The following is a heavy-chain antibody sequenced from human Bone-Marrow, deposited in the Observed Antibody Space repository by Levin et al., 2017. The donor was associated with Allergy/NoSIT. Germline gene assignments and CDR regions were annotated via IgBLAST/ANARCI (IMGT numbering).Heavy chain of an antibody. CDR2: ISYDGSNK. CDR3: AKSAESHMVVSSSFDY. J-gene: IGHJ4*02. Sequence: PGESLKISCAASGFTFSSYGMHWVRQAPGKGLEWVAVISYDGSNKYYADSVKGRFTISRDNSKNTLYLQMNSLRAEDTAVYYCAKSAESHMVVSSSFDYWGQGTLVTVSS. V-gene: IGHV3-30*18. CDR1: GFTFSSYG. D-gene: IGHD2-21*01.